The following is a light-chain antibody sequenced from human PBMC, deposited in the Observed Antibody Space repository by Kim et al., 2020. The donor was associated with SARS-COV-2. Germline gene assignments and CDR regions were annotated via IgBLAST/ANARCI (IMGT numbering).Light chain of an antibody. CDR2: GAS. J-gene: IGKJ1*01. CDR1: QSVSSN. CDR3: QQYNSWPRT. Sequence: VSPGERATLSCRASQSVSSNLAWYQQKPGQAPRLLIYGASTRATDIPARFSGSGSGTEFTLTISSLQSEDLALYYCQQYNSWPRTFGQGTKVDIK. V-gene: IGKV3-15*01.